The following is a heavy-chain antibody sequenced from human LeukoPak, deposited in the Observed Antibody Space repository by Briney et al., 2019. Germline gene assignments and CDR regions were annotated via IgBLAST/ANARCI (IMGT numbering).Heavy chain of an antibody. V-gene: IGHV6-1*01. D-gene: IGHD2-2*01. Sequence: TSQTLSLTCAISGDRVSSNSVTWNWIRQSPSRGLEWLGRTYYRSTWYNDYAVSVRGRITVNPDTSKNQFSLHLNSVTPEDTAVYYCARRLTQYDCFDPWGQGILVTVSS. J-gene: IGHJ5*02. CDR2: TYYRSTWYN. CDR1: GDRVSSNSVT. CDR3: ARRLTQYDCFDP.